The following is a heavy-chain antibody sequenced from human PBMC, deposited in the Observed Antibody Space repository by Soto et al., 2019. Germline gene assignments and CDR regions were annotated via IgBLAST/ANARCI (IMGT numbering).Heavy chain of an antibody. CDR1: GFTCSDYY. CDR3: ALAGYDSNYYAVTPLSAGHF. J-gene: IGHJ4*02. Sequence: QVQLVVSGGGLVKPGGSLRISCAASGFTCSDYYIRWIRQAPGKGLEWVSYISSSGSIIYYADSVKGRFTIARDNAKNSLYLQMNSLRAEDTAVYYCALAGYDSNYYAVTPLSAGHFWGQGTLVTVSS. V-gene: IGHV3-11*01. D-gene: IGHD4-4*01. CDR2: ISSSGSII.